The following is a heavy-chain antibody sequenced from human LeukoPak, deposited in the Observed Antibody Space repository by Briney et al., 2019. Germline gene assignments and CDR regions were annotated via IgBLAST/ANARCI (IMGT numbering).Heavy chain of an antibody. CDR1: TFTFTTYS. Sequence: GGSLRLSCATSTFTFTTYSMNWVRQAPGKGQEWVSYFEYSGTTRYYADSVKGRFTVSRDSAKNSLYLQMNSLRDEDTAVYYCARILGFTLDYWGQGTLVTVSS. J-gene: IGHJ4*02. V-gene: IGHV3-48*02. CDR2: FEYSGTTR. CDR3: ARILGFTLDY.